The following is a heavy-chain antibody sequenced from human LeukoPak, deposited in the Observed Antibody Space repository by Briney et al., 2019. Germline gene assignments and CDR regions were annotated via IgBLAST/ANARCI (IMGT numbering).Heavy chain of an antibody. V-gene: IGHV4-61*02. CDR3: AREHGDYGTDY. D-gene: IGHD4-17*01. Sequence: SETLSLTCTVSGGSISSGSYYWSWIRQPAGKGLEWIGRIYTSGSTNYNPSLKSRVTISVDASKNQFSLKLSSVTAADTAVYYCAREHGDYGTDYWGQGTLVTVSS. CDR1: GGSISSGSYY. J-gene: IGHJ4*02. CDR2: IYTSGST.